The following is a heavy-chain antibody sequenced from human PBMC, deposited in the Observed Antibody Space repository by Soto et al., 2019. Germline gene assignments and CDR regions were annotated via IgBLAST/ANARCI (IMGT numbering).Heavy chain of an antibody. CDR1: GGSISSSGYY. J-gene: IGHJ4*02. CDR2: IYYSGST. Sequence: SETLSLTCTVSGGSISSSGYYWGWIRQPPGKGLEWIGNIYYSGSTYYNPSLKSRVTISVDTSKNQFSLKLSSVTAADTAVYYWARLSWIQLEYYFVYWGQGTLVTVSS. V-gene: IGHV4-39*07. CDR3: ARLSWIQLEYYFVY. D-gene: IGHD5-18*01.